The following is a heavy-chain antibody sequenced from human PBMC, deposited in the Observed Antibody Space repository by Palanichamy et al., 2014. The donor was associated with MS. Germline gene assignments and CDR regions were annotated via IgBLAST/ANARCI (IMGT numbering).Heavy chain of an antibody. D-gene: IGHD3-10*01. CDR3: ARVRAARSGVDP. Sequence: QVQLQESGPGLVKPSETLSLTCSVSGGSISSYYWSWIRQPQEGTGVDWVYPLQWEHQLQPSLKSRVTMSVDTSKNQFSLKLSSVTAADTAFCYCARVRAARSGVDPWGQGTLVTVSS. V-gene: IGHV4-59*01. CDR1: GGSISSYY. J-gene: IGHJ5*02. CDR2: PLQWEH.